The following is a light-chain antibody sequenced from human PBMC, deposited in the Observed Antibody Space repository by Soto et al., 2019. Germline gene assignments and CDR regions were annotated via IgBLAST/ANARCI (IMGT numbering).Light chain of an antibody. CDR3: MQALQSWT. V-gene: IGKV2-28*01. CDR1: QILLRSNGYNY. CDR2: LGS. Sequence: DIVMTQSPLCLPVTPGEAASISCISVQILLRSNGYNYLDWYLQKPGQSPQLLISLGSNRASGVPDRFSGSGSGTDFTLKISRVEAEDVGVYYCMQALQSWTFGQGTKVDIK. J-gene: IGKJ1*01.